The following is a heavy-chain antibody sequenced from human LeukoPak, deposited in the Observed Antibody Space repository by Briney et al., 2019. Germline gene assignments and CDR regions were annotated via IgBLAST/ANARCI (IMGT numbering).Heavy chain of an antibody. CDR2: ISGSGGST. Sequence: GGSLRLSCAASGFTFSSYAMSWVRQAPGKGLEWVSAISGSGGSTYYADSVKGRFTISRDNSKNTLYLQMNSLRAEDTAVYYCGKVPGYCSGGSCYSHYYYYYMDVWGKGTTVTVSS. D-gene: IGHD2-15*01. CDR3: GKVPGYCSGGSCYSHYYYYYMDV. J-gene: IGHJ6*03. CDR1: GFTFSSYA. V-gene: IGHV3-23*01.